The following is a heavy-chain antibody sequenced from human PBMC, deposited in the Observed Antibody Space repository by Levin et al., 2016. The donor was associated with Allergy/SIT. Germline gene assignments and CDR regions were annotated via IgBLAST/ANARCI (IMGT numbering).Heavy chain of an antibody. CDR3: ARDRCSDGSCYVSWAGTGMNYFDY. V-gene: IGHV3-21*01. D-gene: IGHD2-15*01. CDR2: ISSSSVYI. J-gene: IGHJ4*02. Sequence: WIRQPPGKGLEWVSSISSSSVYIYYADSVKGRFTISRDNAKNSLYLEMNSLRAEDTAVYYCARDRCSDGSCYVSWAGTGMNYFDYWGQGTLVTVSS.